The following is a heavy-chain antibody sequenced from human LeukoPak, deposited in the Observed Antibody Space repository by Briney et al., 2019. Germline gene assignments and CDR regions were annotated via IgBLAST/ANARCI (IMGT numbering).Heavy chain of an antibody. CDR3: AKDLYYYDSSGLTPFDY. CDR1: GFTFSSYE. V-gene: IGHV3-48*03. Sequence: QPGGSLRLSCAASGFTFSSYEMNWVRQAPGKGLEWVSYISSSGSTIYYADSVKGRFTISRDNAKNSLYLQMNSLRAEDTAVYYCAKDLYYYDSSGLTPFDYWGQGTLVTVSS. J-gene: IGHJ4*02. CDR2: ISSSGSTI. D-gene: IGHD3-22*01.